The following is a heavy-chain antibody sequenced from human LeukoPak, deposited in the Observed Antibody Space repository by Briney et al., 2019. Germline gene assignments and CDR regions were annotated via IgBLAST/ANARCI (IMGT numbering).Heavy chain of an antibody. CDR3: ARDNGHSSSSYFDY. J-gene: IGHJ4*02. D-gene: IGHD6-6*01. CDR2: INSSGGST. Sequence: PSVKVSCKPSGYTFTSYYMHWVRPAPRHGQAWMGIINSSGGSTSYARKFQGKVDMTRDTSTSTVYMELSSLRSEDTGVYYCARDNGHSSSSYFDYWGQGTLVTVSS. V-gene: IGHV1-46*01. CDR1: GYTFTSYY.